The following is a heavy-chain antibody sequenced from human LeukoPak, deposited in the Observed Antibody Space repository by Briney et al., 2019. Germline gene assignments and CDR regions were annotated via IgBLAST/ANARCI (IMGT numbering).Heavy chain of an antibody. J-gene: IGHJ4*02. Sequence: GGSLRLPCAASGFTFNDYAMHWVRQAPGKGLEWVTLISGDGDSAYYADSVKGRFTISRDNSKNSLYLQMNSLRTEDTALYYCAKDSLEAAGNFDYWGRGTLVTVSS. CDR2: ISGDGDSA. V-gene: IGHV3-43*02. D-gene: IGHD6-13*01. CDR1: GFTFNDYA. CDR3: AKDSLEAAGNFDY.